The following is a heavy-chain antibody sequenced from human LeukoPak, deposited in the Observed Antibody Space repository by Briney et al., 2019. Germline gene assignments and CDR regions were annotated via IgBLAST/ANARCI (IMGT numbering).Heavy chain of an antibody. Sequence: PGGSLRLSCAASGFTFRSHEMNWVRQAPGKGLEWVSYISSSGSTIYYADSVKGRFTISRDNAKNSLYLQMNSLRAEDTAVYYCARDKTTMIVVVDAFDIWGQGTMVTVSS. CDR3: ARDKTTMIVVVDAFDI. V-gene: IGHV3-48*03. J-gene: IGHJ3*02. CDR1: GFTFRSHE. CDR2: ISSSGSTI. D-gene: IGHD3-22*01.